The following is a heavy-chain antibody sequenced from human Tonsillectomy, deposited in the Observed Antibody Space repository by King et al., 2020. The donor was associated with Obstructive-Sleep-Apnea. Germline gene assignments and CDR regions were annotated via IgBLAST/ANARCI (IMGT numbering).Heavy chain of an antibody. D-gene: IGHD1-26*01. J-gene: IGHJ4*02. Sequence: VQLVESGGGLVQPGGSLRLSCAAFGFTFSSYWMSWVRQAPGKGLEWVANIKQDGSEKYYVDSVKGRFTISRDNAKNSLYLQMNSRRAEDTAVYYCARGQGGVAFADYFDYWGQGTLVTVSS. CDR1: GFTFSSYW. V-gene: IGHV3-7*03. CDR3: ARGQGGVAFADYFDY. CDR2: IKQDGSEK.